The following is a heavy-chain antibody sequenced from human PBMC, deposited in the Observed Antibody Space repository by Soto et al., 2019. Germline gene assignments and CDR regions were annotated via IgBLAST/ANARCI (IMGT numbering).Heavy chain of an antibody. CDR1: GDSISRGKW. Sequence: PSETLSLTCAVSGDSISRGKWWSWVRQPPGKGLEWIGEIHRSGSTNYNPSLKSRVTISADQSKNQFSLEMRFVTAADTALYYCAREGQNGYSLGPWGQGTLVTVSS. J-gene: IGHJ5*02. D-gene: IGHD5-18*01. V-gene: IGHV4-4*02. CDR2: IHRSGST. CDR3: AREGQNGYSLGP.